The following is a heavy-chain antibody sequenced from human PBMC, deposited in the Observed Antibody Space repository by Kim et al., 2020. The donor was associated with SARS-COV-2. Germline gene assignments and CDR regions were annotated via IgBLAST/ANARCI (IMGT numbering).Heavy chain of an antibody. CDR3: ASSSIAARPVQHISAKLPDNYYGMDV. D-gene: IGHD6-6*01. J-gene: IGHJ6*02. V-gene: IGHV3-23*01. Sequence: GGSLRLSCAASGFTFSSYAMSWVRQAPGKGLEWVSAISGSGGSTYYADSVKGRFTISRDNSKNTLYLQMNSLRAEDTAVYYCASSSIAARPVQHISAKLPDNYYGMDVWGQGTTVTVSS. CDR2: ISGSGGST. CDR1: GFTFSSYA.